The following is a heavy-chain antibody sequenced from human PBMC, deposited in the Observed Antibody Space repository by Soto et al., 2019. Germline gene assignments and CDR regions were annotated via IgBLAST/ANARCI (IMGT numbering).Heavy chain of an antibody. D-gene: IGHD3-10*01. V-gene: IGHV1-18*01. CDR2: ISGYNGDR. CDR3: ARSLGSGTGFDY. Sequence: QVQLVQSAAEVKKPGASVKVSCKASGYTFSNSGISWVRQAPGQGLEWTAWISGYNGDRKNAKSLQGRVTVTTDTSTSTSYMELRSLRSDDTAIYYCARSLGSGTGFDYWGQGTLVTVSS. J-gene: IGHJ4*02. CDR1: GYTFSNSG.